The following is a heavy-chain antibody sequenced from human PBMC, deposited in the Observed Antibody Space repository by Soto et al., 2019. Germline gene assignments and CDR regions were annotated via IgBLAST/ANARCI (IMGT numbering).Heavy chain of an antibody. V-gene: IGHV4-34*01. J-gene: IGHJ4*02. CDR3: AREGFVVVPAAKIWRFDY. CDR1: GGSFSGYY. D-gene: IGHD2-2*01. Sequence: SETLSLTCAVYGGSFSGYYWSWIRQPPGKGLEWIGEINHSGSTNYNPSLKSRVTISVDTPKNQFSLKLSSVTAADTAVYYCAREGFVVVPAAKIWRFDYWGQGTLVTVSS. CDR2: INHSGST.